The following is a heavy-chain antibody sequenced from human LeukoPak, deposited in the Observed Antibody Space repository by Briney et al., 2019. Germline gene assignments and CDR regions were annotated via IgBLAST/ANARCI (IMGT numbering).Heavy chain of an antibody. D-gene: IGHD1-26*01. CDR1: GGSISSSSYY. V-gene: IGHV4-39*07. CDR3: ARAPSPGGAFDI. CDR2: IYYSGST. J-gene: IGHJ3*02. Sequence: SETLSLTCTVSGGSISSSSYYWGWIRQPPGKGLEWIGSIYYSGSTYYNPSLKSRVTISVDTSKNQFSLKLSSVTAADTAVYYCARAPSPGGAFDIWGQGTMVTVSS.